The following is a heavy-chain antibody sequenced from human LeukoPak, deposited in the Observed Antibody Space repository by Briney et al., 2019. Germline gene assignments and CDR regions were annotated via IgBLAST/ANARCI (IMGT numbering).Heavy chain of an antibody. V-gene: IGHV3-7*01. D-gene: IGHD2-2*01. CDR3: ARGVRFCCSCSSCHSDY. CDR2: IKQDGSEK. J-gene: IGHJ4*02. Sequence: GGSLRLSCAASGFTFSNYWMIWVRQAPGKGLEWVANIKQDGSEKYYVDSVKGRFTISRDNAKNSLSLQMNSLRAEDTAVYYCARGVRFCCSCSSCHSDYWGQGTLVTVSS. CDR1: GFTFSNYW.